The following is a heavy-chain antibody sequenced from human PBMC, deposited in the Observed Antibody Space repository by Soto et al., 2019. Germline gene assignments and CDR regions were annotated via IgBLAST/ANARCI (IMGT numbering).Heavy chain of an antibody. CDR2: IYYSGST. V-gene: IGHV4-31*03. D-gene: IGHD2-2*01. Sequence: PSETLSLTCPVSGGSISSGGYYWSWIRQHPGKGLEWIGYIYYSGSTYYNPSLKSRVTISVDTSKNQFSLKLSSVTAADTAVYYCARGSKIVVVPVPNWFDPWGQGTLVTVSS. J-gene: IGHJ5*02. CDR3: ARGSKIVVVPVPNWFDP. CDR1: GGSISSGGYY.